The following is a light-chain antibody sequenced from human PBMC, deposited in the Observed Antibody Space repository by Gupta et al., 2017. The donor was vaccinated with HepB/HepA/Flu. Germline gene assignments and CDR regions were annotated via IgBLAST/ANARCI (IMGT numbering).Light chain of an antibody. CDR1: EYLSNY. Sequence: EFVLTKFPSTMSQFPGESATLCCRASEYLSNYLAWSQQKPGQAPRLLIYDAPNRATGIPARFSGSGCGTDFTLTISSLEPEDFAIYYYKQRSSWRTFGQGTKVEIK. CDR3: KQRSSWRT. CDR2: DAP. V-gene: IGKV3-11*01. J-gene: IGKJ1*01.